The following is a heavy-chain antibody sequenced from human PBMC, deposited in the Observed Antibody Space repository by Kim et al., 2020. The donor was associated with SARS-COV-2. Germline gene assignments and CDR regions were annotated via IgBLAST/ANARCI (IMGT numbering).Heavy chain of an antibody. CDR3: ARNYNWNYGWHNWFDP. Sequence: SETLSLTCAVSGGSISSSNWWSWVRQPPGKGLEWIGEIYHSGSTNYNPSLKSRVTISVDKSKNQFSLKLSSVTAADTAVYYCARNYNWNYGWHNWFDPWGQGTLVTVSS. CDR2: IYHSGST. D-gene: IGHD1-7*01. V-gene: IGHV4-4*02. CDR1: GGSISSSNW. J-gene: IGHJ5*02.